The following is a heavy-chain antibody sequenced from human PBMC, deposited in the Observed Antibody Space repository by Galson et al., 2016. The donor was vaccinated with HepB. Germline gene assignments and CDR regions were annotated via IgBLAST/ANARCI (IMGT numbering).Heavy chain of an antibody. CDR1: GGSVSSGGYY. Sequence: SETLSLTCTVSGGSVSSGGYYWSWIRQHPGKGLEWIGYIHHSGSTNYNPSLGSRLTMSVDTSKNQVSLKLSSVTAADTAVYYCASLPRRRTRTTRPGRFDSWGQGTLVTVSS. J-gene: IGHJ5*01. D-gene: IGHD1/OR15-1a*01. V-gene: IGHV4-61*08. CDR2: IHHSGST. CDR3: ASLPRRRTRTTRPGRFDS.